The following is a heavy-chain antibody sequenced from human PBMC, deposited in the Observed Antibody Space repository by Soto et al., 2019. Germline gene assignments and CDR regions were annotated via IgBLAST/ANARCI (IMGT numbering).Heavy chain of an antibody. Sequence: QVQLVESGGGVVQPGRSLSLSCAASGFTFSNYAIHWVRQPPGKGLEWVAVISYDGSNKCYGDSVKGRFTISGDNSKKTLYLQMSRLRDEDTAVYYCARGGEFWSGIAYWGQGTLVTFSA. J-gene: IGHJ4*02. V-gene: IGHV3-30-3*01. CDR1: GFTFSNYA. CDR3: ARGGEFWSGIAY. CDR2: ISYDGSNK. D-gene: IGHD3-3*01.